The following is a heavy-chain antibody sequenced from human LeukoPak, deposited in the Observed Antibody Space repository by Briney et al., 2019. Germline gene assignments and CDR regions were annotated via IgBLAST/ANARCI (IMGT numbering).Heavy chain of an antibody. CDR2: IYWDDDK. Sequence: ESGPTLVKPTQTLTLTCTFSGFSLSTSGAGVGWIRQPPGKALEWLALIYWDDDKRYSPSLKSRLTITKDTSKNQVVLTMTNMDPVDTATYYCEHSPPMVRGVIIFGGAWFDPWGQGILVTVSS. CDR1: GFSLSTSGAG. D-gene: IGHD3-10*01. J-gene: IGHJ5*02. CDR3: EHSPPMVRGVIIFGGAWFDP. V-gene: IGHV2-5*02.